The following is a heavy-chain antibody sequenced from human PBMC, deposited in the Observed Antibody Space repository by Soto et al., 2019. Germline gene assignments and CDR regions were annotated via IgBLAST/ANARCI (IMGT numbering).Heavy chain of an antibody. D-gene: IGHD3-22*01. CDR1: GGSISSYY. Sequence: PSEPLSLTCNVSGGSISSYYWAWIRQPPGKGLEWIAYIRYNGRTNYNPSLKSRLTISIDTSKNQVSLNLSSVTAADTAVYYCARDESPYYHDPRAYYGRWGQGTLVIVSS. CDR3: ARDESPYYHDPRAYYGR. J-gene: IGHJ4*02. V-gene: IGHV4-59*13. CDR2: IRYNGRT.